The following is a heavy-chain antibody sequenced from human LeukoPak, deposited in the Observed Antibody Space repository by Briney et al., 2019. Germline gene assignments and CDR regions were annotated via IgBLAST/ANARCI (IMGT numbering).Heavy chain of an antibody. V-gene: IGHV3-7*01. D-gene: IGHD6-13*01. J-gene: IGHJ6*02. CDR2: IKQDGSEK. Sequence: GGSLRLSCAASGFTFSSYWMSWVRQAPGKGLEWVANIKQDGSEKYYVDSVKGRFTISRDNAKNSLYLQMNSLRAEDTAVYYCARDCELVSVYYYYYGMDVWGQGTTVTVSS. CDR1: GFTFSSYW. CDR3: ARDCELVSVYYYYYGMDV.